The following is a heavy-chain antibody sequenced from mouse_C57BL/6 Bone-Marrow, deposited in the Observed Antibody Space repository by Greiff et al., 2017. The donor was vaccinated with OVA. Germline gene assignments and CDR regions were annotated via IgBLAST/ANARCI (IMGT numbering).Heavy chain of an antibody. CDR2: IWWDDDK. V-gene: IGHV8-8*01. CDR3: AREGVVATGYWYVDV. D-gene: IGHD1-1*01. J-gene: IGHJ1*03. Sequence: ESGPGILQPSQTLSLTCSFSGFSLSTFGMGVGWIRQPSGKGLEWLAHIWWDDDKYYNPALKSRLTISKDTSKNQVFLKSAHVDTADTATYYCAREGVVATGYWYVDVWGTGTTVTVSS. CDR1: GFSLSTFGMG.